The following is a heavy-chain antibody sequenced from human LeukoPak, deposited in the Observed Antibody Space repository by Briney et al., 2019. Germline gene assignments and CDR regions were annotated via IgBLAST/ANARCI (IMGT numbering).Heavy chain of an antibody. Sequence: ASVKVSCKTSGGTISSHVISWVRQAPGQGLEWMGGIIPIFGTANYAQKFQGRVTITADKFTNKVYMELSSLRSDDTAIYFCARVNGYCSSISCFLDYWGQGTLVTVSS. V-gene: IGHV1-69*06. CDR1: GGTISSHV. D-gene: IGHD2-2*01. J-gene: IGHJ4*02. CDR3: ARVNGYCSSISCFLDY. CDR2: IIPIFGTA.